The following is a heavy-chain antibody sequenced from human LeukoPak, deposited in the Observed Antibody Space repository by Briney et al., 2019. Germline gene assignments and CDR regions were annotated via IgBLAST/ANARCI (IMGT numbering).Heavy chain of an antibody. D-gene: IGHD3-3*01. CDR2: ISYDGSHQ. J-gene: IGHJ4*02. Sequence: QPGGSLRLSCAASGFTFSSYGMHWVRQAPGKGLEWVAVISYDGSHQYYADSVKGRFTISRDNPKNTLYLQMNSLRAEDTAVYYCAKDIRVQTIFPSFDYWGQGTLVTVSS. CDR3: AKDIRVQTIFPSFDY. V-gene: IGHV3-30*18. CDR1: GFTFSSYG.